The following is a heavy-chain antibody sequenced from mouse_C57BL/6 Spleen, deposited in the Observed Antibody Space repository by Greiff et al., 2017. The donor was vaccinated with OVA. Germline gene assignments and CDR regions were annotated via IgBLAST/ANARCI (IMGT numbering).Heavy chain of an antibody. CDR3: GRVSYDDYAMDD. D-gene: IGHD2-12*01. Sequence: LLESGAELASPGASVTLSCKASGYTFTDHIMNWVKKRPGQGLEWIGRIYPVRGETNSNQKFMGKATFSVDRSSSTVYMVLNSLTSEDPAVYYCGRVSYDDYAMDDWGQGTSVTVSS. J-gene: IGHJ4*01. CDR1: GYTFTDHI. CDR2: IYPVRGET. V-gene: IGHV1-11*01.